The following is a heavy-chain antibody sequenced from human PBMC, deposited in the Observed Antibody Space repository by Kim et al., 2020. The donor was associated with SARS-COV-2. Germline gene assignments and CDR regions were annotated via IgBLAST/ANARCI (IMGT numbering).Heavy chain of an antibody. D-gene: IGHD6-19*01. V-gene: IGHV3-64D*09. Sequence: DSVKGRFTISRDNSKNTLYLQMSSLRAEDTAVYYCVRDLVAVAGAGYFDYWGQGTLVTVSS. CDR3: VRDLVAVAGAGYFDY. J-gene: IGHJ4*02.